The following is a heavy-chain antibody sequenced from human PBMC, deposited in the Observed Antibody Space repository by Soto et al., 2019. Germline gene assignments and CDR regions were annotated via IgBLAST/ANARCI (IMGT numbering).Heavy chain of an antibody. CDR2: IIPIFGTA. V-gene: IGHV1-69*05. J-gene: IGHJ4*02. CDR1: GGTFSSYA. D-gene: IGHD6-6*01. CDR3: ARSFFTIAARGYFDY. Sequence: QVQLVQSGAEVKKPGSSVKVSCKASGGTFSSYAISWVRQAPGQGLEWMGGIIPIFGTANYAQKFQGRVTVPXDXSSXTAYMELSSLRSEDTAVYYCARSFFTIAARGYFDYWGQGTLVTVSS.